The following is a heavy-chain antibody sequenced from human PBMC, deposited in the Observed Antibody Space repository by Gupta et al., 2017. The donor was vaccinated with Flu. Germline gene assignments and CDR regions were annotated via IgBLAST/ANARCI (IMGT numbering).Heavy chain of an antibody. CDR3: VRAAYYDYLCGEP. CDR2: INTDGDIT. CDR1: GFTFSTYW. Sequence: ASGFTFSTYWVHWVRQVPGKGLGWVSRINTDGDITTYADSVKGRFTISRDNAKNTLYLQMNSLRAEDTALYYCVRAAYYDYLCGEPGGQGTLVTVSP. J-gene: IGHJ5*02. D-gene: IGHD3-16*01. V-gene: IGHV3-74*01.